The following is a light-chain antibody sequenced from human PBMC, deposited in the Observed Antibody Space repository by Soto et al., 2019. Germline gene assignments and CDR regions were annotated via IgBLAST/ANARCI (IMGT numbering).Light chain of an antibody. CDR2: DAS. CDR3: QHYLTWPLA. CDR1: QSISNW. V-gene: IGKV1-5*01. J-gene: IGKJ4*01. Sequence: DIQMTQSPSTLSAYVGDRVTITCRASQSISNWLAWYQQKPGKAPKLLIYDASKLESGVPSRFSGSGSGTEFTLTISSLQPDDFAVYYCQHYLTWPLAFGGGTRVEI.